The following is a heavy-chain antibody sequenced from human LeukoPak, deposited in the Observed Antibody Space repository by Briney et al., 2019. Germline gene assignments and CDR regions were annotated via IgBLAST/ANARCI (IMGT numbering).Heavy chain of an antibody. Sequence: GGSLRLSCAASGFTFSSYSMNWVRQAPGKGLEWVSYISSSSSTIHYADSVKGRFTISRDNAKNSLYLQMNSLRAEDTAVYYCTAVRGHYDSSGYSGYWGQGILVTVSS. D-gene: IGHD3-22*01. CDR3: TAVRGHYDSSGYSGY. CDR1: GFTFSSYS. CDR2: ISSSSSTI. J-gene: IGHJ4*02. V-gene: IGHV3-48*04.